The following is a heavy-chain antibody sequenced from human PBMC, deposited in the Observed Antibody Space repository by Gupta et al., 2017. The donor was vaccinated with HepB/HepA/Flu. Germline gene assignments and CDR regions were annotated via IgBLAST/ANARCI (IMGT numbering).Heavy chain of an antibody. Sequence: QLQLQESGPGLVKPSETLSLTCTVSGGSISRSSYYWGWIRQSPGKGLEWIGSMYYSGSIYYNPSLKSRVTISVDTSKNQFSLKLRSATAADTAVYYCARREYSGSYFDYWGQGTLVTVSS. J-gene: IGHJ4*02. V-gene: IGHV4-39*01. CDR1: GGSISRSSYY. CDR2: MYYSGSI. CDR3: ARREYSGSYFDY. D-gene: IGHD1-26*01.